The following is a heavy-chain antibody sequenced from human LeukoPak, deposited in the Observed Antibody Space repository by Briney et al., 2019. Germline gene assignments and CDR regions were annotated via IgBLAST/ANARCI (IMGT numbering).Heavy chain of an antibody. CDR2: MNPNSGNT. Sequence: ASVKVSCKASGYTFTSYDINWVRQATGQGLEWMGWMNPNSGNTGYAQKFQGRVTITRNTSISTAYMELSSLRSEDTAVYYCARGAAAAGIGYYYYYMDVWGKGTTVTVSS. CDR1: GYTFTSYD. D-gene: IGHD6-13*01. CDR3: ARGAAAAGIGYYYYYMDV. J-gene: IGHJ6*03. V-gene: IGHV1-8*03.